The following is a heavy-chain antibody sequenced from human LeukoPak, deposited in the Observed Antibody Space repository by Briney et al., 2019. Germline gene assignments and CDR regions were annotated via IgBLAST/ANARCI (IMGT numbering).Heavy chain of an antibody. CDR2: NDWDEDE. J-gene: IGHJ6*04. Sequence: SGPTLLYTTSTLTLTCTFTGLALRTRGKGVGWIRQPPAKGLEWLSLNDWDEDEYYSTSLKTRLTISKVTSKNQVVLTMTNMDPVDTATYYCARIQGGYGMDVWGKGTTVTVSA. CDR1: GLALRTRGKG. V-gene: IGHV2-70*01. CDR3: ARIQGGYGMDV.